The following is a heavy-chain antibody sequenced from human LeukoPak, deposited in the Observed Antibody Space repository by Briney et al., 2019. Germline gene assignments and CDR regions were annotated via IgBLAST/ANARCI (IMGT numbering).Heavy chain of an antibody. V-gene: IGHV1-2*02. J-gene: IGHJ5*02. CDR1: GYTFTGYY. Sequence: ASVKVSCKASGYTFTGYYMHWVRQAPGQGLEWMGWINPNSGGTNYAQKFQGRVTMTRDTSISTAYMELSRLRSDDTAVYYCARGYCSGGSCGSAYNWFDPWGQGTLVTVS. CDR3: ARGYCSGGSCGSAYNWFDP. D-gene: IGHD2-15*01. CDR2: INPNSGGT.